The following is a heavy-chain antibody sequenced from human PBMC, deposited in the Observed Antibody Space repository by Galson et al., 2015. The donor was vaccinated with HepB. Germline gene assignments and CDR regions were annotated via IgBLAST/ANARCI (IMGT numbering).Heavy chain of an antibody. V-gene: IGHV1-18*04. D-gene: IGHD3-10*01. Sequence: QSGAEVKKPGASVTVSCETSGYTFTSYGISWVRQAPGQGLEWMGWISAYNDNTNYAEKLQGRVTMTTDTSTSTAYMELRSLRSDDTAVYYCARDTPLWFGELSRRYYYYGMDVWGQGTTVTVSS. CDR1: GYTFTSYG. CDR3: ARDTPLWFGELSRRYYYYGMDV. CDR2: ISAYNDNT. J-gene: IGHJ6*02.